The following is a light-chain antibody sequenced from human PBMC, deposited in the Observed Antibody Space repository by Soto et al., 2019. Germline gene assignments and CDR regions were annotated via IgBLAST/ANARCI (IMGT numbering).Light chain of an antibody. V-gene: IGKV1-9*01. CDR2: GAS. Sequence: DIPLTQSPFFLSASVGDRVTITCRASQGIRSYLAWYQQRPGKAPELLIYGASTLRTGVASRFSGSGSATEFTLTISSLRPEDFATYFCQQLNIFPPLFTFGPGTKVDIK. CDR3: QQLNIFPPLFT. CDR1: QGIRSY. J-gene: IGKJ3*01.